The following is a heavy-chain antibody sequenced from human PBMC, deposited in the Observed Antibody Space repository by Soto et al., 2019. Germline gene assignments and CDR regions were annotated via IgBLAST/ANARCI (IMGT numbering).Heavy chain of an antibody. Sequence: SQTLSLTCAISGDSVSSNSAAWNWIRQSPSKGLKWLGRTYYRSKWYNDYAVSVKSRITINPDTSKNQFSLQLNSVTPEDTAVYYCARGKMFRGYSYAPDFDYWGQGTLVTVSS. CDR3: ARGKMFRGYSYAPDFDY. D-gene: IGHD5-18*01. J-gene: IGHJ4*02. V-gene: IGHV6-1*01. CDR2: TYYRSKWYN. CDR1: GDSVSSNSAA.